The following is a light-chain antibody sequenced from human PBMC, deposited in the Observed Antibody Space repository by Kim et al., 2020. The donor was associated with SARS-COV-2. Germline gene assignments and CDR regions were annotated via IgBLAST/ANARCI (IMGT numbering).Light chain of an antibody. CDR1: SNNVGNQG. Sequence: QAGLTQPPSVSKDLRQTATLTCTGNSNNVGNQGASWLQQHQGHPPKLVSYRNNNRPSGISERLSASRSGNTASLTITGLQTEDEADYYCSAWDSSLSSVVFGGGTQLTVL. CDR3: SAWDSSLSSVV. V-gene: IGLV10-54*01. CDR2: RNN. J-gene: IGLJ2*01.